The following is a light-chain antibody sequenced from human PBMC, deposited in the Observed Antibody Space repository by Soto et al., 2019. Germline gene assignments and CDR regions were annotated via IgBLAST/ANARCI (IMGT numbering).Light chain of an antibody. CDR1: SSDVGSYNL. V-gene: IGLV2-23*02. CDR3: CSYAGSSTYV. J-gene: IGLJ1*01. CDR2: EVS. Sequence: SVLTQHASVSGAAGEWITISCTGTSSDVGSYNLVSWYQQHPGKAPKLMIYEVSKRPSGVSNRFSGSKSGNTASLTISGLQAEDEADYYCCSYAGSSTYVFGTGTKVTVL.